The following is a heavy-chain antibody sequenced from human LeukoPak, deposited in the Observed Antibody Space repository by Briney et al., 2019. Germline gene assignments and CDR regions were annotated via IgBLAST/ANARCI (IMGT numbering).Heavy chain of an antibody. CDR3: ARDPLGVVAVGTESDY. CDR2: INHSGST. CDR1: GGSFSGYY. V-gene: IGHV4-34*01. J-gene: IGHJ4*02. D-gene: IGHD2-15*01. Sequence: SETLSLTCAVYGGSFSGYYWSWIRQPPGKGLEWIGEINHSGSTNYNPSLKSRVTISVDTSKNQFSLKLSSVTAADTAIYYCARDPLGVVAVGTESDYWGQGTLVTVSS.